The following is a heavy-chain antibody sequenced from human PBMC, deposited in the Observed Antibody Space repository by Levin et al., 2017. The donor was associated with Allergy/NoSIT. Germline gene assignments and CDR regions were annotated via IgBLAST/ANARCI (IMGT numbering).Heavy chain of an antibody. CDR2: INHSGST. CDR1: GGSFSGYY. Sequence: PSETLSLTCAVYGGSFSGYYWSWIRQPPGKGLEWIGEINHSGSTNYNPSLKSRVTISVDTSKNQFSLKLSSVTAADTAVYYCASSSGIPYYFDYWGQGTLVTVSS. V-gene: IGHV4-34*01. J-gene: IGHJ4*02. CDR3: ASSSGIPYYFDY. D-gene: IGHD1-26*01.